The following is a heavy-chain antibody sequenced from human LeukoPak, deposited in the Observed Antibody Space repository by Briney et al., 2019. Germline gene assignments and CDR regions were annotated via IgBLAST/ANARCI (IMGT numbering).Heavy chain of an antibody. CDR2: IYYSGST. CDR1: GGSISSYY. Sequence: NPSETLSLTCTVSGGSISSYYWSWIRQPPGKGLEWIGYIYYSGSTKYNPSLKSRVSISVDTSKNQFSLRLSSVTAADTAVYYCARHRAYSSSSPFDYWGQGTLVTVSS. D-gene: IGHD6-6*01. CDR3: ARHRAYSSSSPFDY. J-gene: IGHJ4*02. V-gene: IGHV4-59*08.